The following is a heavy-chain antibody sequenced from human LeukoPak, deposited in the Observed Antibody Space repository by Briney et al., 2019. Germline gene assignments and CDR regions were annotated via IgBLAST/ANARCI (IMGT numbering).Heavy chain of an antibody. D-gene: IGHD3-3*01. CDR1: GFIFSNFS. CDR2: ISSRSTYI. CDR3: AKGRDFWVGRDYFDS. V-gene: IGHV3-21*04. Sequence: GGSLRLSCAASGFIFSNFSMNWVRQAPGKGLEWVSSISSRSTYIYYAHSVKGRFTISRDNAKNSLYLQMNLLRVDDTAVYYCAKGRDFWVGRDYFDSWGQGVLVTVSS. J-gene: IGHJ4*02.